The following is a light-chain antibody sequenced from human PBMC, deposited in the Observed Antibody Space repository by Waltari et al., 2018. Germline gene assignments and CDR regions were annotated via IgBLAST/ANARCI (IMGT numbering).Light chain of an antibody. Sequence: DIQMTQSPSTLSASVGDRVTITCRASQSISRALAWHQQKPGNAPKLLIYDASTLESGVPSRFSGSGSGTEFTLTISSLQPDDFATYYCQQYDGYSTFGQGTKLEIK. CDR1: QSISRA. CDR3: QQYDGYST. V-gene: IGKV1-5*03. J-gene: IGKJ2*01. CDR2: DAS.